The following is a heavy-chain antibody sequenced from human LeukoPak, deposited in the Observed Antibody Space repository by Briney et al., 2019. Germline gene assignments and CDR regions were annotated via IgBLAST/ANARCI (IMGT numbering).Heavy chain of an antibody. D-gene: IGHD1-26*01. V-gene: IGHV3-20*04. Sequence: GGSLRLSCAASGFTFNTYGMSWVRQAPGKGLEWVSGINWNGGSTGYADSVKGRFTISRDNAKNSLYLQMNSLRAEDTALYYCASGGIYYGAAFDFWGQGTLVTVSS. J-gene: IGHJ4*02. CDR2: INWNGGST. CDR3: ASGGIYYGAAFDF. CDR1: GFTFNTYG.